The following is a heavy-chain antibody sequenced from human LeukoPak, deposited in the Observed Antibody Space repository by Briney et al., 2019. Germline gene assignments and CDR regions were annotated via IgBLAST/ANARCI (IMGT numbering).Heavy chain of an antibody. CDR1: GYKFTDDY. V-gene: IGHV1-2*02. Sequence: ASVTVSCKASGYKFTDDYMHWVRQAPGQGLEFMGWINPDSGFTNYAQKFKGRVTMTRDTSISTAYLEVRSLTSDDTAVYYCAPTAEAYTSWWKVWGQGTLVTVSS. D-gene: IGHD3-16*01. CDR2: INPDSGFT. CDR3: APTAEAYTSWWKV. J-gene: IGHJ4*02.